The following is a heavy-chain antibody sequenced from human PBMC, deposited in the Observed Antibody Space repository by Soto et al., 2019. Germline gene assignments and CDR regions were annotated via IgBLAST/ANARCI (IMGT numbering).Heavy chain of an antibody. CDR3: ARLDIVVVVAATLRYFDY. CDR1: GGSISSSSYY. V-gene: IGHV4-39*01. D-gene: IGHD2-15*01. J-gene: IGHJ4*02. Sequence: QLQLQESGPGLVKPSETLSLTCTVSGGSISSSSYYWGWIRQPPGKGLEWIGSIYYSGSTYYNPSLKSRVTISVDTSKNQFSLKLSSVTAADTAVYYCARLDIVVVVAATLRYFDYWGQGTLVTVSS. CDR2: IYYSGST.